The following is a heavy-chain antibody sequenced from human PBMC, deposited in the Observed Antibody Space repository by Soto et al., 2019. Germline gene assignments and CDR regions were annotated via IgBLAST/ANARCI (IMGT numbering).Heavy chain of an antibody. V-gene: IGHV3-23*01. CDR2: ISDSDNAT. CDR1: GFTFSSYA. D-gene: IGHD6-19*01. J-gene: IGHJ4*02. Sequence: GGSLRLSCAASGFTFSSYAMTLVRQAPGKGLEWVSVISDSDNATYYADSVKGQFTISRDNSKNTLYLQFNSLRAEDTAVYYCAKGVSSSAWSASDNWGQGTLVTVSS. CDR3: AKGVSSSAWSASDN.